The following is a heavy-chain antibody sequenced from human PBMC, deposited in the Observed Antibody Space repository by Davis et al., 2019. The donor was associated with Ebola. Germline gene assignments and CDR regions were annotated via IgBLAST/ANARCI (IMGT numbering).Heavy chain of an antibody. D-gene: IGHD4-23*01. Sequence: PGGSLRLSCAASGFSFSSYWMSWVRQAPGKGLEWVSAISGSGGSTYYADSVKGRFTISRDNSKNTLYLQMNSLRAEDTAVYYCARAGFTVVTPVGYWGQGTLVTVSS. CDR2: ISGSGGST. J-gene: IGHJ4*02. CDR3: ARAGFTVVTPVGY. V-gene: IGHV3-23*01. CDR1: GFSFSSYW.